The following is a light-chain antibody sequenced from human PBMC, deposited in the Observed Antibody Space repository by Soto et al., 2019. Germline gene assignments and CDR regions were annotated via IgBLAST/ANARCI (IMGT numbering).Light chain of an antibody. Sequence: DIQMTQSQSSLSASVGYRFTITCQASQNINNYLNWYQQKPGRAPKLLIYDASNLEAGVPSRFRGSGSGTDFTFTISRLQPEDIATYYCQQYENLPTFGQGTRLEIK. V-gene: IGKV1-33*01. CDR1: QNINNY. J-gene: IGKJ5*01. CDR2: DAS. CDR3: QQYENLPT.